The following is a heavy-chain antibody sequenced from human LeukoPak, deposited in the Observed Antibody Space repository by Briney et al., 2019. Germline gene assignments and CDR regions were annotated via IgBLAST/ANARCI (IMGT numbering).Heavy chain of an antibody. CDR2: INPNSGGT. D-gene: IGHD6-6*01. J-gene: IGHJ3*02. CDR3: ARARQLLYAFDI. CDR1: GYTFTGYY. Sequence: GASVKVSCKASGYTFTGYYMHWVRQAPGQGLEWMGWINPNSGGTNYAQKFQGRVTITRDTSISTAYMELSRLRSDDTAVYYCARARQLLYAFDIWGQGTMVTVSS. V-gene: IGHV1-2*02.